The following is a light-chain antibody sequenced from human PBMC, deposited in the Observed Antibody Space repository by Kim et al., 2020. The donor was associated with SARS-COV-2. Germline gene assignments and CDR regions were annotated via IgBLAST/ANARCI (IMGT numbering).Light chain of an antibody. J-gene: IGLJ3*02. Sequence: SSELTQDPAMSVAWGQTVRITCQGDSLRNYFASWYQQKPGQAPVLVMYGRNFRPSGVADRFSGSRSGNTASLTITGAQAEDEADYYCNSRDSSGHHGVFG. CDR3: NSRDSSGHHGV. CDR1: SLRNYF. CDR2: GRN. V-gene: IGLV3-19*01.